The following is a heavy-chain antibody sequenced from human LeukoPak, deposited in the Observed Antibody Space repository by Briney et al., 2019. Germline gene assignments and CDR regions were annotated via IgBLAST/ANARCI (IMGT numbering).Heavy chain of an antibody. V-gene: IGHV6-1*01. D-gene: IGHD6-19*01. Sequence: SQTLSLTFAISGDSVSSNSAAWNWIRQSPSRGLEWLGRTYYRSKWFNDYAVSVRSRITINPDTSKDQFSLQLSSVTPEDTAVYYCARLVGGSPDSWGQGAPVTVSS. CDR1: GDSVSSNSAA. CDR2: TYYRSKWFN. J-gene: IGHJ4*02. CDR3: ARLVGGSPDS.